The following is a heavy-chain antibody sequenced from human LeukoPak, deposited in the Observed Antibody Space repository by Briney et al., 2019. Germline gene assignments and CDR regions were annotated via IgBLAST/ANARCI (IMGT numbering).Heavy chain of an antibody. V-gene: IGHV3-21*01. CDR2: VSRSSRFI. CDR1: GFAFSTYS. Sequence: GGSLRLSCAASGFAFSTYSMIWVRQAPGKGLEWVSSVSRSSRFIFYADSVQGRFTISRDDAKDSLFLQMNSLRAEDTAVYYCARVSDAFDYFFDSWGQGTLVTVSS. D-gene: IGHD5-12*01. J-gene: IGHJ4*02. CDR3: ARVSDAFDYFFDS.